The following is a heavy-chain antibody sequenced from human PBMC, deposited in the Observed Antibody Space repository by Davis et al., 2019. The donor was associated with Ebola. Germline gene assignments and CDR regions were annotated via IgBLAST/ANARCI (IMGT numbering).Heavy chain of an antibody. J-gene: IGHJ2*01. D-gene: IGHD7-27*01. CDR2: TYYRSKWYN. Sequence: SQTPSLTCAISGDSVSTNSATWNWIRQSPSRGLEWLGRTYYRSKWYNEYAPFVKSRITFDADTSKNQFSLHLNSVTPEDTAVYYCARGLGRHFDLWGRGTLVTVSS. CDR3: ARGLGRHFDL. CDR1: GDSVSTNSAT. V-gene: IGHV6-1*01.